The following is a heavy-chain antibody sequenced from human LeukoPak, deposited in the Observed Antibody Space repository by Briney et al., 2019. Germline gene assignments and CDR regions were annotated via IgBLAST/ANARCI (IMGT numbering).Heavy chain of an antibody. J-gene: IGHJ4*02. CDR3: AREASSTWSFDY. CDR1: GFAFSSYA. D-gene: IGHD6-13*01. Sequence: PGRSLRLSCAASGFAFSSYAMHWVRQAPGKGLEWVAVISYDGSNKYYADSVKGRFTISRDNSKNTLYLQMNSLRAEDTAVYYCAREASSTWSFDYWGQGTLVTVSS. CDR2: ISYDGSNK. V-gene: IGHV3-30-3*01.